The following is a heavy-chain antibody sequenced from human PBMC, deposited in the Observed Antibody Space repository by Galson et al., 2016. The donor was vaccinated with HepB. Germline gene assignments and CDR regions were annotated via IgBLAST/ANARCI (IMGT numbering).Heavy chain of an antibody. V-gene: IGHV4-30-4*01. Sequence: TLSLTCTVSGGPISSGDYFWNWIRQSPGKGLEWIGYIFYSGSTNYNPSLNSRVTISMDTSKKQFSLKLSSVTAADTAVYYCARGRWVTMVRGVIIGPFDYWGQGTLATVSS. CDR3: ARGRWVTMVRGVIIGPFDY. CDR1: GGPISSGDYF. J-gene: IGHJ4*02. CDR2: IFYSGST. D-gene: IGHD3-10*01.